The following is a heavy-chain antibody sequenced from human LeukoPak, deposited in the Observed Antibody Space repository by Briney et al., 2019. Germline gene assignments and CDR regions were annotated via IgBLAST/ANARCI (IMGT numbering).Heavy chain of an antibody. CDR3: ARASLVGAIQATAEYFKH. CDR2: ISGSGSVI. V-gene: IGHV3-11*01. Sequence: GGSLRLSCAASGFTFSDYYMHWIRQTPGKGLEWVSHISGSGSVIYYADSVMGRFSISRDNARNSVYLQMNNVRAEDTAVYLCARASLVGAIQATAEYFKHWGQGTLVLVSS. J-gene: IGHJ1*01. CDR1: GFTFSDYY. D-gene: IGHD1-26*01.